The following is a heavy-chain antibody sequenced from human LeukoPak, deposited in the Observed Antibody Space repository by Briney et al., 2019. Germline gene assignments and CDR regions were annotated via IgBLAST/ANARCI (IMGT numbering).Heavy chain of an antibody. CDR3: VRTQLKAPNWFDP. D-gene: IGHD5-24*01. CDR1: GFTFSSYW. CDR2: IYSDGSTT. J-gene: IGHJ5*02. Sequence: GGSLRLSCAASGFTFSSYWMHWVRQAPGKGLVWVSRIYSDGSTTNYADSVKGRFTISRDNSKNTLYLQMNSLRAEDTAVYYCVRTQLKAPNWFDPWGQGTLVTVSS. V-gene: IGHV3-74*01.